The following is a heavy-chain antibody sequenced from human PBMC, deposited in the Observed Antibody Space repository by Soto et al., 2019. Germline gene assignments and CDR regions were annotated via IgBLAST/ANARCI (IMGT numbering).Heavy chain of an antibody. CDR1: GGSISSYY. V-gene: IGHV4-59*01. CDR3: ARGPKNIVAINYYYYMDV. J-gene: IGHJ6*03. CDR2: IYYSGST. D-gene: IGHD5-12*01. Sequence: SETLSLTCTVSGGSISSYYWCWIRQPPGKGLEWIGYIYYSGSTNHNPSLKSRVTISVDTSKNQFSLKLSSVTAADTAVYYCARGPKNIVAINYYYYMDVWGKGTTVTVSS.